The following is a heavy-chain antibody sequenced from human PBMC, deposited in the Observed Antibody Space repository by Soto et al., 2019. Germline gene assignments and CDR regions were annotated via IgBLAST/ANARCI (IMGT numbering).Heavy chain of an antibody. V-gene: IGHV2-5*04. J-gene: IGHJ4*02. Sequence: QITLQESGPTLVKPTQTLTLTCTFSGFSLTTSAVAVGWIRQPPGKALEWLAIVYGSDDQFYNPSLKSRLTITMDISKKQVVLTLTDMDPVETGTDFCVRRYDPYYFDYWGQGTLVTVSS. CDR3: VRRYDPYYFDY. CDR1: GFSLTTSAVA. D-gene: IGHD1-1*01. CDR2: VYGSDDQ.